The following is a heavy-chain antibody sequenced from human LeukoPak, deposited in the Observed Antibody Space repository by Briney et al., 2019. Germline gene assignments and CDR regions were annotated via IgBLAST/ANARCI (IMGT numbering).Heavy chain of an antibody. Sequence: GASVKVSCKASGGTISSYAISWVRQAPGQGLEWMGRIIPIFGTTNYAQKFQGRVTITTDESTSTAYMELSSLRFEDTAVYYCTNTRISGYQIGEYFQHWGQGTLVTVSS. CDR2: IIPIFGTT. D-gene: IGHD3-22*01. J-gene: IGHJ1*01. CDR1: GGTISSYA. CDR3: TNTRISGYQIGEYFQH. V-gene: IGHV1-69*05.